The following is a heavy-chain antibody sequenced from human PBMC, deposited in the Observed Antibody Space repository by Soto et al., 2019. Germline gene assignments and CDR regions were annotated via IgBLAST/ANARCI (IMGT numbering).Heavy chain of an antibody. Sequence: WASVKVSCKASGCTFNKYDFNWVRQAPGQGFEWMGGINPVFGSANYAQRFRGRITITTNKYTSTVYMYLNDLRSDDTAVYVDLWGRGTTVTVSS. V-gene: IGHV1-69*05. CDR3: L. CDR2: INPVFGSA. J-gene: IGHJ6*02. CDR1: GCTFNKYD.